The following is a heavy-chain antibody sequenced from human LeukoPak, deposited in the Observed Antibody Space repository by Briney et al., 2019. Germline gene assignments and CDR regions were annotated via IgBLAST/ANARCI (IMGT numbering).Heavy chain of an antibody. J-gene: IGHJ4*02. D-gene: IGHD5-24*01. Sequence: SETLSLTCAVYGGSFSGYYWSWSRQPPGKGLEWIGEINHSGSTNYNPSLKSRVTISVDTSKNQFSLKLSSVTAADTAVYYCARGRDGHLDYWGQGTLVTVSS. V-gene: IGHV4-34*01. CDR1: GGSFSGYY. CDR2: INHSGST. CDR3: ARGRDGHLDY.